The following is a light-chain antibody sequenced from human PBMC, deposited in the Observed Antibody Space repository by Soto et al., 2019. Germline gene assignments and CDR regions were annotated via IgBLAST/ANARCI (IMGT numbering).Light chain of an antibody. V-gene: IGLV1-44*01. CDR3: SSWDDSLSGVV. J-gene: IGLJ2*01. CDR1: SSNIVSYS. CDR2: SDN. Sequence: QSVLTQPPSASGTPGQRVTMSCSGSSSNIVSYSVSWYLHLPGTAPKLLIYSDNQRPSGVPDRFSGSKSGTSASLAISGLQSEDEADYFCSSWDDSLSGVVFGRGTKLTVL.